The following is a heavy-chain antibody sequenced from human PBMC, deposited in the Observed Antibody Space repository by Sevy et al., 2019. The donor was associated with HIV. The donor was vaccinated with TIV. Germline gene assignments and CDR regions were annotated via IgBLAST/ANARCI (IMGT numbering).Heavy chain of an antibody. CDR2: IKQDGSDK. D-gene: IGHD6-13*01. Sequence: GGSLRLSCAASGFTFSSHWMSWVRQAPGKGLEWVANIKQDGSDKYYVDSVKGRFTISRDNAKNSLSLQMNSLRAEDTAVSYCARDTGGIGMDVWGQGTTVTVSS. V-gene: IGHV3-7*01. CDR1: GFTFSSHW. J-gene: IGHJ6*02. CDR3: ARDTGGIGMDV.